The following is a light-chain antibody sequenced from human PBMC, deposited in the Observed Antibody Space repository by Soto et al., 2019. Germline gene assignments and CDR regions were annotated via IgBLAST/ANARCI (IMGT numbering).Light chain of an antibody. Sequence: IQLTQSPSSLSASVGDRVTVTCRASQDIRNYLAWYQQKPGKAPKLLICDASTLYSGVPSRFSGSGSGTEFTLTISSLQPDDFATYYCQQYNSYPLTFGGGTKV. CDR1: QDIRNY. CDR3: QQYNSYPLT. V-gene: IGKV1-9*01. CDR2: DAS. J-gene: IGKJ4*01.